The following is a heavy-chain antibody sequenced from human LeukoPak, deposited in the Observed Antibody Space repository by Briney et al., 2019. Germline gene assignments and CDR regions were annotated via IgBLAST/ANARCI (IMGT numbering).Heavy chain of an antibody. CDR3: VIFPRDILRYSADY. CDR1: GYTFTSYD. CDR2: MNPNSGNT. Sequence: GASVKVSCKASGYTFTSYDINWVRQATGQGLEWMGWMNPNSGNTGYAQKFQGRVTITRNTSISTAYMELSSLRLEDTAVYYCVIFPRDILRYSADYWGQGTLVTVSS. D-gene: IGHD2/OR15-2a*01. V-gene: IGHV1-8*03. J-gene: IGHJ4*02.